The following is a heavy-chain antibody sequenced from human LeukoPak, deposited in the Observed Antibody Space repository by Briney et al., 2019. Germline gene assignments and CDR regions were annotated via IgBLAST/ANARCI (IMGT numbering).Heavy chain of an antibody. Sequence: ASVKVSCKASGYTFTGYYMHWVRQAPGQGLEWMGWINPNSGGTNYAQKFQGRVTMTRDTSISTAYMELSRLRSDDTAVYYCARDLAVAGPFDYWGQGTLVTVSS. CDR2: INPNSGGT. CDR3: ARDLAVAGPFDY. D-gene: IGHD6-19*01. J-gene: IGHJ4*02. V-gene: IGHV1-2*02. CDR1: GYTFTGYY.